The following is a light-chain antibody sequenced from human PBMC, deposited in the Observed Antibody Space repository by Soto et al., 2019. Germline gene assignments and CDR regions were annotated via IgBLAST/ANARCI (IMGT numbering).Light chain of an antibody. V-gene: IGKV1-5*03. J-gene: IGKJ1*01. CDR1: QSISSW. CDR3: KQYNGYGSWT. Sequence: DIQMTQSPSTLSASVGDRVTITCRASQSISSWMAWYQQKPGKAPKLLIYKPSTLESGVPSRFSGSASGTELTITISSLQPDDFATYSCKQYNGYGSWTFGQGTKVEIK. CDR2: KPS.